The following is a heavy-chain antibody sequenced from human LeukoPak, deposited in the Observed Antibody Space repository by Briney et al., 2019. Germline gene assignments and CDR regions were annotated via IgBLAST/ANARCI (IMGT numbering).Heavy chain of an antibody. CDR1: GFFFSCYA. Sequence: PGGSLTLSCVASGFFFSCYALHWVRQAPGRGLEGVAVISSDGSIKYYEDSVKGRLPIFRNNSKNTLYLQMNSLRAEDTAGYYCARDQEVRGVLPPLHFWGQGTLVTVSS. V-gene: IGHV3-30-3*01. J-gene: IGHJ4*02. CDR2: ISSDGSIK. D-gene: IGHD3-10*01. CDR3: ARDQEVRGVLPPLHF.